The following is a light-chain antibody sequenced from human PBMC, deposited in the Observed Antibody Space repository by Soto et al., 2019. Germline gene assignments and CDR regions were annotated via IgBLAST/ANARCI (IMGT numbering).Light chain of an antibody. CDR1: SSNFGSNS. J-gene: IGLJ1*01. CDR2: ETN. CDR3: ASWDRSLSVGV. V-gene: IGLV1-51*02. Sequence: QAVVTQPPSVSATPGQKDTISCSGSSSNFGSNSVSWYQQLPGTAPKLLVYETNRRPSGIPDRFSGSKSGTSATLGITGLQTGDEADYYCASWDRSLSVGVFGTGTKLTVL.